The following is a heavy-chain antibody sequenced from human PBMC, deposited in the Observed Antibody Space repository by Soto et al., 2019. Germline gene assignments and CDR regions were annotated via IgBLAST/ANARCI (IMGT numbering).Heavy chain of an antibody. V-gene: IGHV4-59*08. CDR2: IYYSGST. Sequence: SETLSLTCTVSGGSISSYYWSWIRQPPGKGLEWIGYIYYSGSTNYNPSLKSRVTISVDTSKNQFSLKLSSVTAADTAVYYCARHSGYDLGSYFDYWGQGTLVTVSS. CDR3: ARHSGYDLGSYFDY. D-gene: IGHD5-12*01. CDR1: GGSISSYY. J-gene: IGHJ4*02.